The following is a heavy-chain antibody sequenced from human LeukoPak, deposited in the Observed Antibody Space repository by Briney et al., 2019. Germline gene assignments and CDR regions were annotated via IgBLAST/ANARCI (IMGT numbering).Heavy chain of an antibody. J-gene: IGHJ4*02. V-gene: IGHV4-34*01. CDR3: ARVRLYSGYFYFDY. D-gene: IGHD5-12*01. CDR2: INHSGST. CDR1: GGSFSGYY. Sequence: SETLSLTCAVYGGSFSGYYWSWIRQPPGKGLEWIGEINHSGSTNYNPSLKSRVTISVDTSKNQFSLKLSSVTAADTAVYYCARVRLYSGYFYFDYWGQGTLVTVAS.